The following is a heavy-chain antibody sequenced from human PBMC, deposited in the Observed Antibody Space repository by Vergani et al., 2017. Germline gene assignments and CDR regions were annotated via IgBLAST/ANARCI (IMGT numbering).Heavy chain of an antibody. CDR3: VRTEYCTGIACNTRFDS. J-gene: IGHJ5*01. CDR1: GFSFNTYW. D-gene: IGHD2-8*02. Sequence: EVQLLESGGGSVQSGGSLRLSCVASGFSFNTYWMHWVRQVPGKGLMWVARIDEYGNRATYGDFETGRFTISRDNAKKTVFLQMNNLRADDAGVYYCVRTEYCTGIACNTRFDSWGQGALVTVSS. CDR2: IDEYGNRA. V-gene: IGHV3-74*03.